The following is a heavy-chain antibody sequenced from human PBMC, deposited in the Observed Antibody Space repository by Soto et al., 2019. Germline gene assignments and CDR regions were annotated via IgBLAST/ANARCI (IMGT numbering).Heavy chain of an antibody. V-gene: IGHV4-34*01. J-gene: IGHJ3*01. D-gene: IGHD4-17*01. Sequence: SETLSLTCAVYGGSFSGYYWSWIRQPPGKGLEWSGEINHSGSTNYNPSLKSRVTISVDTSKNQFSLKLSSVAAADPAVYYCARGRMRTTVPQLGAFDLWGQGTMVTVSS. CDR1: GGSFSGYY. CDR2: INHSGST. CDR3: ARGRMRTTVPQLGAFDL.